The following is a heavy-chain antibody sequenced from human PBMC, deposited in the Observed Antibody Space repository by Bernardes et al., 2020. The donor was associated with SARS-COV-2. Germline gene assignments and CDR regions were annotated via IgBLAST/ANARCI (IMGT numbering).Heavy chain of an antibody. Sequence: SETLSLTCTVSGGSISSITSYWGWVRQSPEKGLEWIGIIYFSGLTYYNSSLESPVTMSIDRSKYEFLLNLTSVTAKDTSVYYCARGGIMVRGVTPTMDVWGQGT. J-gene: IGHJ6*02. CDR3: ARGGIMVRGVTPTMDV. CDR2: IYFSGLT. D-gene: IGHD3-10*01. CDR1: GGSISSITSY. V-gene: IGHV4-39*01.